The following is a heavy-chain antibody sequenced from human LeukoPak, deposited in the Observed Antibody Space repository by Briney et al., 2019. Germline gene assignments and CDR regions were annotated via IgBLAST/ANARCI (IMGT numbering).Heavy chain of an antibody. D-gene: IGHD2-15*01. CDR3: ARDDCSGGSCYTDY. CDR2: ISSSSSYI. J-gene: IGHJ4*02. CDR1: GFTFSSYS. Sequence: GGSLRLSCAASGFTFSSYSMNWVRQAPGKGLEWVSSISSSSSYIYYADSVKGRFTISRDNAQNSLYLQMNSLRAEDTAVYYCARDDCSGGSCYTDYWGQGTLVTVSS. V-gene: IGHV3-21*01.